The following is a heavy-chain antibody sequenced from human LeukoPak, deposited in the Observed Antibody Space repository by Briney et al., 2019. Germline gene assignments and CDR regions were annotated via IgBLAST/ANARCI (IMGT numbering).Heavy chain of an antibody. Sequence: SVKVSCKASGGTFSSYTISWVRQAPGQGLEWMGRIIPILGIANYAQKFQGRVTITADKSTSTASMELSSLRAEDTAVYYCERGGAGQWLVPDYYYYYYKDVWGKGTTVTVSS. J-gene: IGHJ6*03. D-gene: IGHD6-19*01. CDR3: ERGGAGQWLVPDYYYYYYKDV. V-gene: IGHV1-69*02. CDR2: IIPILGIA. CDR1: GGTFSSYT.